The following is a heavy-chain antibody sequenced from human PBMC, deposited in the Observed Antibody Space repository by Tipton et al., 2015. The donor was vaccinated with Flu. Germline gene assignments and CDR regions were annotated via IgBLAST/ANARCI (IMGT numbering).Heavy chain of an antibody. CDR3: ARDTPGGLFDY. CDR1: GFTFSSYA. V-gene: IGHV3-30*04. Sequence: SQRLSCAASGFTFSSYAMHWVRQAPGKGLEWVAVISYDGSNKYYADSVKGRFTISRDNSKNTLYLQMNSLRTEDTAVYYCARDTPGGLFDYWGQGTLVTVSS. J-gene: IGHJ4*02. D-gene: IGHD2-15*01. CDR2: ISYDGSNK.